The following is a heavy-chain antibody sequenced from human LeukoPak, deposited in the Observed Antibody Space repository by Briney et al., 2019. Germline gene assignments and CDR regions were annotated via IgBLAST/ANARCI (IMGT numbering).Heavy chain of an antibody. CDR3: ARDTHGYSYGYYY. CDR1: GLTFSSYS. CDR2: ISSSSSYI. J-gene: IGHJ4*02. V-gene: IGHV3-21*01. Sequence: GGSLRLSCAASGLTFSSYSMNWVRQAPGKGLEWVSSISSSSSYIYYADSVKDRFTISRDNAKNSLYLQMNSLRAEDTAVYYCARDTHGYSYGYYYWGQGTLVTVSS. D-gene: IGHD5-18*01.